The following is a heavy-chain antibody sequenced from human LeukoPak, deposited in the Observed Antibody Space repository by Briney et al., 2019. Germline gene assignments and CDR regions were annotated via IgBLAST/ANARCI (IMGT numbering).Heavy chain of an antibody. V-gene: IGHV4-34*01. J-gene: IGHJ2*01. CDR1: GGSFSGYY. Sequence: SETLSLTCAVYGGSFSGYYWSWIRQPPGKGLEWIGEINHSGSTNYNPSLKSRVTISVDTSKNQFSLKLSPVTAADTAVYYCARLVVPAARRSYWYFDLWGRGTLVTVSS. CDR2: INHSGST. D-gene: IGHD2-2*01. CDR3: ARLVVPAARRSYWYFDL.